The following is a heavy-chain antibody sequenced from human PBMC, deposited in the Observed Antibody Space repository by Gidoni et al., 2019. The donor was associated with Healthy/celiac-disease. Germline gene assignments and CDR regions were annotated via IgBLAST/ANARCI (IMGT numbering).Heavy chain of an antibody. CDR3: ARAIQLWLQSGYFDL. V-gene: IGHV4-4*02. J-gene: IGHJ2*01. Sequence: QVQLQVSGPGLVMPSGTLSLTCAVSGASISSSNWWRWVRQPPGKGLEWIGEIYHSGRTNYNPSLKSRVTITVDKSKNQFSLKLSSVTAADTAVYYCARAIQLWLQSGYFDLWGRGTLVTVSS. CDR2: IYHSGRT. CDR1: GASISSSNW. D-gene: IGHD5-18*01.